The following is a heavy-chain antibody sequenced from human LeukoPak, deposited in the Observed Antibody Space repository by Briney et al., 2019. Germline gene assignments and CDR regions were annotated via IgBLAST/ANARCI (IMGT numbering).Heavy chain of an antibody. J-gene: IGHJ6*04. D-gene: IGHD3-10*01. V-gene: IGHV3-11*04. CDR2: IISSSNTI. Sequence: PGGSLRLSCAASGFTFSDYYMSWIRQAPGKGLEWVSYIISSSNTIYYADSVKGRFTISRDNAKNSLYLQMNSLRAEDTAVYYCARAVGHGSGSPRMDVWGKGTTVTVSS. CDR1: GFTFSDYY. CDR3: ARAVGHGSGSPRMDV.